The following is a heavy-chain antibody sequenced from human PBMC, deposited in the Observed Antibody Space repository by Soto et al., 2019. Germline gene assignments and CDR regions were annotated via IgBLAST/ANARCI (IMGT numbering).Heavy chain of an antibody. Sequence: SETLSLTCAVSGGSISSGGYSWSWIRQPPGKGLEWIGYMYHSGSTYYNPSLKSRVTISVDTSKNQFSLKLSSVTAANTAVYYCARSRGAAAVDFDYWGQGTLVTVSS. D-gene: IGHD6-13*01. J-gene: IGHJ4*02. V-gene: IGHV4-30-2*05. CDR2: MYHSGST. CDR1: GGSISSGGYS. CDR3: ARSRGAAAVDFDY.